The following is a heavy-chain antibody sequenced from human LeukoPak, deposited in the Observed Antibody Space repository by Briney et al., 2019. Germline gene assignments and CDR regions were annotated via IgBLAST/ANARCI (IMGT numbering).Heavy chain of an antibody. J-gene: IGHJ4*02. Sequence: GGSLRLSCAASGLTFNNYAMSWVRQALGKGLEWVSVISGGGSTTNYADPVKGRFTISRDNSKNTLYLQMNSLRAEDTAVYYRARTVMVRGSFDYWGQGSLVTVSS. D-gene: IGHD3-10*01. CDR2: ISGGGSTT. CDR3: ARTVMVRGSFDY. V-gene: IGHV3-23*01. CDR1: GLTFNNYA.